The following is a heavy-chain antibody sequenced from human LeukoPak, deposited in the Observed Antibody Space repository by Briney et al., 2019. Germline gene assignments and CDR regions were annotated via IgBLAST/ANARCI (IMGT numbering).Heavy chain of an antibody. D-gene: IGHD3-16*01. V-gene: IGHV1-2*02. Sequence: ASVKVSCKASGYTFTGFHIHWVRQAPGQGLEYMGWINPKSGDTNYAQKFQGRVTMTRDTSISTAYMELSSLRFDDTAVYYCTTSPGDPFDYWGQGTLVTVSS. CDR2: INPKSGDT. CDR1: GYTFTGFH. J-gene: IGHJ4*02. CDR3: TTSPGDPFDY.